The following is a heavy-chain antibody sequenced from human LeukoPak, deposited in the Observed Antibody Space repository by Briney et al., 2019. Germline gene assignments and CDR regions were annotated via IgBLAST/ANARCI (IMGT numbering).Heavy chain of an antibody. J-gene: IGHJ4*02. CDR3: AREIRGYSGSDY. D-gene: IGHD5-12*01. CDR2: INSDGRRT. Sequence: GGSLRLSCAVSGFTFSSYWMHWVRQAPGKGLVWVSRINSDGRRTTYAESVKGRYTISRDNAKNSLYLQMNSLRAEDTALYYCAREIRGYSGSDYWGQGTLVTVSS. CDR1: GFTFSSYW. V-gene: IGHV3-74*01.